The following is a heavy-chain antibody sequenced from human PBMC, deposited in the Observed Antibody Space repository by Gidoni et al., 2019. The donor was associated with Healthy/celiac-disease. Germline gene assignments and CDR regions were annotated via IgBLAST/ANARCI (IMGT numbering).Heavy chain of an antibody. CDR1: GYTFTIYG. J-gene: IGHJ4*02. V-gene: IGHV1-18*01. D-gene: IGHD6-13*01. CDR3: AREGIDGYNEN. CDR2: ISAYNCNT. Sequence: QVQLVQSGAAVMKPGASVKVSCKASGYTFTIYGVSWVRQAPGQGLEWMGWISAYNCNTNYAQKLQGRFTMTTDTSTSTAYMELRSLRSDDTAVYYCAREGIDGYNENWGQGTLVTVSS.